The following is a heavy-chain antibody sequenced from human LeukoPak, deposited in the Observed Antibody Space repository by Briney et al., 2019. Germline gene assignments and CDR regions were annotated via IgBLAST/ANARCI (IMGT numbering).Heavy chain of an antibody. J-gene: IGHJ4*02. CDR3: AKDHFDY. V-gene: IGHV3-30*18. CDR1: GFTFSSYG. Sequence: GGSLRLSCAASGFTFSSYGMHWVRQAPGKGLEWVAVISYDGSNKYYADSVKGRFTISRDNSKNTLYLQMNSLRAEDTAVYYCAKDHFDYWGQGTLVTVSS. CDR2: ISYDGSNK.